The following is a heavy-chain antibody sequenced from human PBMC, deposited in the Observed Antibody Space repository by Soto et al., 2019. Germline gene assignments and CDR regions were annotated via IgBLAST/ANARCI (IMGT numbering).Heavy chain of an antibody. CDR3: ARGEGTLYDILTGYPYGMDV. D-gene: IGHD3-9*01. Sequence: ASVKVSCKASGYTFTGYYMHWVRQAPGQGLEWMGWINPNSGGTNYTQKFQGRVILTRATSINTAYLELTILTSDDTAVYYCARGEGTLYDILTGYPYGMDVWGQGTTVTVSS. CDR1: GYTFTGYY. CDR2: INPNSGGT. V-gene: IGHV1-2*02. J-gene: IGHJ6*02.